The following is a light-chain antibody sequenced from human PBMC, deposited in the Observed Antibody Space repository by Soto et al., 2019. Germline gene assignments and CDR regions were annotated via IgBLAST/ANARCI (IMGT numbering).Light chain of an antibody. CDR2: GAS. J-gene: IGKJ1*01. V-gene: IGKV3-20*01. Sequence: EIVLTQSPGTLSLSPGERATLSCRASQSVSSSYLAWYQQKPGQAPRLHIYGASSRATRIPDRFSGSGSGTDFTHTISRLEPEDFAVYYCQQYGSSLPWTFGQGTKVEIK. CDR3: QQYGSSLPWT. CDR1: QSVSSSY.